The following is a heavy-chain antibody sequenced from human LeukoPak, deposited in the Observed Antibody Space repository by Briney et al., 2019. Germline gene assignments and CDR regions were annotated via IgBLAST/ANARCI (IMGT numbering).Heavy chain of an antibody. V-gene: IGHV1-2*06. Sequence: ASLKVSCKASGYTFTGYYMHWVRQAPGHGLEWMGRINPNSGGTNYAQKFQGRVTMTRDTSISTAYMELSRLRSDDTAVYYCARLIALADIYFDYWGQGTLVTVSS. CDR1: GYTFTGYY. D-gene: IGHD6-19*01. CDR3: ARLIALADIYFDY. CDR2: INPNSGGT. J-gene: IGHJ4*02.